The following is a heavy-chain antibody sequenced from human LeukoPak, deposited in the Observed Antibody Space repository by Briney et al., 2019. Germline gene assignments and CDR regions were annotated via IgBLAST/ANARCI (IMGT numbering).Heavy chain of an antibody. CDR2: INPNSGGT. CDR3: ARVGGVRGYSGYDLAY. Sequence: ASVKVSRKASGYTFTGYYMHWVRQAPGQGLEWMGWINPNSGGTNYAQKFQGRVTMTRDTSISTAYMELSRLRSDDTAVYYCARVGGVRGYSGYDLAYWGQGTLVTVSS. CDR1: GYTFTGYY. J-gene: IGHJ4*02. D-gene: IGHD5-12*01. V-gene: IGHV1-2*02.